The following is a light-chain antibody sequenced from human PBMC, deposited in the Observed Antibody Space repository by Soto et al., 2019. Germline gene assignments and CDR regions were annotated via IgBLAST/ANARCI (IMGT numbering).Light chain of an antibody. J-gene: IGLJ1*01. CDR1: SSDVGGYNY. V-gene: IGLV2-8*01. CDR2: EVS. Sequence: QSALAQPACASGPPGQSVTISCTGTSSDVGGYNYVSWYQQHPGKAPKLIIYEVSKRPSGVPDRFSGSKSGNTASLTVSGLQAEDEADYYCSSHAVSNNYVFGTRTKATVL. CDR3: SSHAVSNNYV.